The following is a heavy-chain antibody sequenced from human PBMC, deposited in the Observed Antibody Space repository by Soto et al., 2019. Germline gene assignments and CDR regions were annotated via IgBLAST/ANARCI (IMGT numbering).Heavy chain of an antibody. V-gene: IGHV3-21*01. CDR3: ARVAY. J-gene: IGHJ4*02. CDR2: ISSASSET. Sequence: GVSLRLSCGASGFTFIRVSMNWVRPVPGKGLEWVASISSASSETWYADSVKGRFIISRDNAQNSLSLQMNTLRPEDSAIYYCARVAYWGPGTQVTVSS. CDR1: GFTFIRVS.